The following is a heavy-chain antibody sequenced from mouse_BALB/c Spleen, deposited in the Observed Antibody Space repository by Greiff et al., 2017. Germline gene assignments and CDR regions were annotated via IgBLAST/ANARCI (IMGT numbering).Heavy chain of an antibody. Sequence: LQQSGGGLVKPGGSLKLSCAASGFTFSSYTMSWVRQTPEKRLEWVATISSGGSYTYYPDSVKGRFTISRDNAKNTLYLQMSSLKSEDTAMYYCTRKAMDYWGQGTSVTVSS. CDR1: GFTFSSYT. CDR3: TRKAMDY. CDR2: ISSGGSYT. J-gene: IGHJ4*01. V-gene: IGHV5-6-4*01.